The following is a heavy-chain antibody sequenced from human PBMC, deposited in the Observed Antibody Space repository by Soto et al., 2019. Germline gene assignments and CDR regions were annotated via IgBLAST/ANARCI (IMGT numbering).Heavy chain of an antibody. Sequence: EVQLVESGGGLVKPGGSLRLSCAASGFTFSSYSMNWVRQAPGKGLEWVSSISSSSSYIYYADSVKGRFTISRDNAKNSLYLQMNSLRAEDTAVYYCARDMAGRPYYGMDVWGQGTTVTVSS. D-gene: IGHD6-19*01. J-gene: IGHJ6*02. CDR3: ARDMAGRPYYGMDV. CDR1: GFTFSSYS. CDR2: ISSSSSYI. V-gene: IGHV3-21*01.